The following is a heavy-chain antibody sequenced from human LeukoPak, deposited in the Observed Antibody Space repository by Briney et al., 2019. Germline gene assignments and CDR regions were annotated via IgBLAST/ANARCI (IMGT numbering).Heavy chain of an antibody. D-gene: IGHD6-19*01. CDR1: GLTVRSDD. CDR3: ARDVEVAGGFDY. CDR2: ISSSSSYI. Sequence: GGSLRLSCAAFGLTVRSDDMNWVRQAPGKGLEWVSSISSSSSYIYYADSVKGRFTISRDNAKNSLYLQMNSLRAEDTAVYYCARDVEVAGGFDYWGQGTLVTVSS. V-gene: IGHV3-21*01. J-gene: IGHJ4*02.